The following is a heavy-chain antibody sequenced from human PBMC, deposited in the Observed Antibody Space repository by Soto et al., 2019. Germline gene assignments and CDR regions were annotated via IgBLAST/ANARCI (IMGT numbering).Heavy chain of an antibody. D-gene: IGHD2-15*01. J-gene: IGHJ4*02. CDR1: GVRLSDYV. CDR2: LWYDGGQK. CDR3: SRQASGVTFHY. V-gene: IGHV3-33*01. Sequence: GGSLRLSCAVSGVRLSDYVMHWVRQAPGKGLEWVANLWYDGGQKWYGASVKGRFPISRDNSGNTVFLRMNTLRAEDTAVYFCSRQASGVTFHYWGPATLLTVS.